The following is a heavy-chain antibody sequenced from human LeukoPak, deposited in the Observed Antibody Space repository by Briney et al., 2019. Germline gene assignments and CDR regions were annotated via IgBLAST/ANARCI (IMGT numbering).Heavy chain of an antibody. CDR2: INHSGST. CDR3: ARDEIYYYYYMDV. Sequence: SETLSLTCAVYGGSFSGYYWSWIRQPPGKRLEWIGEINHSGSTNYNPSLKSRVTISVDTSKNQFSLKLSSVTAADTAVYHCARDEIYYYYYMDVWGKGTTVTVSS. J-gene: IGHJ6*03. CDR1: GGSFSGYY. D-gene: IGHD5-24*01. V-gene: IGHV4-34*01.